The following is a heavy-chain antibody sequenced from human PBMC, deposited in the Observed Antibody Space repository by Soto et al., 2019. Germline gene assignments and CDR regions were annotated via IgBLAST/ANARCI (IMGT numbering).Heavy chain of an antibody. Sequence: QVQLVESGGGVVQPGRSLRLSCAASGFTFSSYAMHWVRQAPGKGLEWVAVISYDGSNKYYADSVKGRFTISRDNSKNTLYLQMNSLRAEDTAVYYCARDSMPALGSSGYYSYYFDYWGQGTLVTVSS. CDR1: GFTFSSYA. CDR2: ISYDGSNK. CDR3: ARDSMPALGSSGYYSYYFDY. D-gene: IGHD3-22*01. V-gene: IGHV3-30-3*01. J-gene: IGHJ4*02.